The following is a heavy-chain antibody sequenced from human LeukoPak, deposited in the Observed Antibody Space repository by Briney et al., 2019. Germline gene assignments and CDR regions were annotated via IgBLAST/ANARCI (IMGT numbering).Heavy chain of an antibody. CDR3: ARGTKTVTPPDY. J-gene: IGHJ4*02. CDR2: ISFDGSNK. Sequence: PGRSLRLSCAASGFTFSSYAMHWVRQAPGKGLEWVADISFDGSNKFYAEFVKGRFTISRVNSKNTLYLQMNSLRAEDTAVYYCARGTKTVTPPDYWGQGTLVTVSS. D-gene: IGHD3-16*02. CDR1: GFTFSSYA. V-gene: IGHV3-30*03.